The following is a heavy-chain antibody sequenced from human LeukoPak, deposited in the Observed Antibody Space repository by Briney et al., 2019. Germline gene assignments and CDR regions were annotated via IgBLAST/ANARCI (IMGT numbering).Heavy chain of an antibody. CDR2: INPNSGGT. D-gene: IGHD3-9*01. CDR3: ARYGLYFDWTNWFDP. J-gene: IGHJ5*02. Sequence: ASVKVSCKASGYTFTGYYMHWLRQAPGQGLEWMGWINPNSGGTNYAQKFQGRVTMTRDTSISTAYMELSRLRSDDTVVYYCARYGLYFDWTNWFDPWGQGTLVTVSS. CDR1: GYTFTGYY. V-gene: IGHV1-2*02.